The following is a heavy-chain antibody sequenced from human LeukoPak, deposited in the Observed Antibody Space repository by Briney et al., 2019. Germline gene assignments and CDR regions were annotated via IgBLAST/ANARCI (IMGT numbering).Heavy chain of an antibody. J-gene: IGHJ4*02. Sequence: SETLSLTCTVPGGSISSGSYYWSWIRQPAGKGLEWIGRIYTSGNTNYNPSLKSRVTISVDTSKNQFSLNLSSVTAADTAVYYCARESAVSAYGHWGQGTLVTVSS. D-gene: IGHD6-19*01. CDR1: GGSISSGSYY. V-gene: IGHV4-61*02. CDR3: ARESAVSAYGH. CDR2: IYTSGNT.